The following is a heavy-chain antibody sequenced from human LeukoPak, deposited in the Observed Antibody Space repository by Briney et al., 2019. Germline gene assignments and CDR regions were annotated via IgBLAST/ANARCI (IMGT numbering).Heavy chain of an antibody. V-gene: IGHV1-69*06. J-gene: IGHJ3*02. CDR2: IIPIFCTA. CDR3: ARAGGYMDAFDI. D-gene: IGHD3-16*02. Sequence: ASVKVSCKGSGGTFSSYAISWVRQAPGQGREGMGGIIPIFCTANYAQKLQGRVTITADKSTSTAYMELGSLSSEDTAVYYCARAGGYMDAFDIWGQGTMVTVSS. CDR1: GGTFSSYA.